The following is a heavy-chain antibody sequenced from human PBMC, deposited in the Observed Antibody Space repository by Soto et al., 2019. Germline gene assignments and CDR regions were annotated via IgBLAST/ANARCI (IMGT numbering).Heavy chain of an antibody. CDR2: IIPIFGTA. CDR1: GGTFSSYA. D-gene: IGHD2-15*01. Sequence: GASVKVSCKASGGTFSSYAISWVRQAPGQGLEWMGGIIPIFGTANYAQKFQGRVTITADESTSTAYMELSSLRSEDTAVYYCASQPYHLDCSGGSCYKQGAWFDPWGQGTLVTVSS. J-gene: IGHJ5*02. V-gene: IGHV1-69*13. CDR3: ASQPYHLDCSGGSCYKQGAWFDP.